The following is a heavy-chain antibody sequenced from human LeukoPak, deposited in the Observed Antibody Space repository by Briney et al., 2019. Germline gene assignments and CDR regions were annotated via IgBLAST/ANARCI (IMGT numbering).Heavy chain of an antibody. V-gene: IGHV3-23*01. J-gene: IGHJ4*02. Sequence: PGGSLRLSCAASGFTFSSYGMTWVRQAPGKGLDWVSGISGSGARTDYADSMKGRFTISRDNAKNTLYLQMNSLRAEDTAVYYCAKDHAFWSGYYFDYWGQGTLVTVSS. CDR3: AKDHAFWSGYYFDY. D-gene: IGHD3-3*01. CDR1: GFTFSSYG. CDR2: ISGSGART.